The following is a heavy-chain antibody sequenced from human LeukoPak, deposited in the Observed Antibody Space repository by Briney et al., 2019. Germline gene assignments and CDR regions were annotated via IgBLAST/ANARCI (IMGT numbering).Heavy chain of an antibody. CDR2: IKEDGSQK. J-gene: IGHJ4*02. CDR3: ARDHQNGYYFY. V-gene: IGHV3-7*01. CDR1: GFTFSNYW. Sequence: PGGSLRLSCAASGFTFSNYWMTSVRQAPGKGLEWVANIKEDGSQKYYVGSVKGRFTVSRDNAKNSLYLQMNSLRAEDTAVYFCARDHQNGYYFYWGQGTVVTVSS. D-gene: IGHD3-22*01.